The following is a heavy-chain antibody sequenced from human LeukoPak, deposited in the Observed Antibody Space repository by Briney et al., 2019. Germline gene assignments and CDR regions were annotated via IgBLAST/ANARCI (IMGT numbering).Heavy chain of an antibody. Sequence: GESLKISCKGSGYSFPSYWIGWVRQMPGKGLELMGIIYPGDSDTRYSPSFQGQVTISADKSISTAYLQWSSLKASDTAMYYCARGNVVTPDAFDIWGQGTMVTVSS. CDR3: ARGNVVTPDAFDI. CDR2: IYPGDSDT. D-gene: IGHD2-21*02. V-gene: IGHV5-51*01. CDR1: GYSFPSYW. J-gene: IGHJ3*02.